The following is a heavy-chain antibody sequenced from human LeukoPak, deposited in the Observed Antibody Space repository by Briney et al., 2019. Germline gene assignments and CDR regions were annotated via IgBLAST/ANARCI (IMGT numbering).Heavy chain of an antibody. V-gene: IGHV1-69*04. CDR1: GGTFSSYA. Sequence: ASVKVSCKASGGTFSSYAISLVRQAPGQGLEWMGRIIPILGIANYAQKFQGRVTITADKSTSTAYMELSSLRSEDTAVYYCARDPIALSRSHPYYFDYWGQGTLVTVSS. J-gene: IGHJ4*02. D-gene: IGHD2-21*01. CDR2: IIPILGIA. CDR3: ARDPIALSRSHPYYFDY.